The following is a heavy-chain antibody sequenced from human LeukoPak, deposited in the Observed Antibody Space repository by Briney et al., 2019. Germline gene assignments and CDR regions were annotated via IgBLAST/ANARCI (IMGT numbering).Heavy chain of an antibody. CDR1: GYTFSDYG. CDR3: ARAGAVETSHFDV. Sequence: ASVKVSCRASGYTFSDYGISWMRQAPGQGLEWMGWIGAYNGNTNFAQEFQGRVTMTTDTSTRTAYMELRSLRSDDTAVYYCARAGAVETSHFDVWGQGALVIVSS. V-gene: IGHV1-18*01. CDR2: IGAYNGNT. J-gene: IGHJ4*02. D-gene: IGHD2-21*01.